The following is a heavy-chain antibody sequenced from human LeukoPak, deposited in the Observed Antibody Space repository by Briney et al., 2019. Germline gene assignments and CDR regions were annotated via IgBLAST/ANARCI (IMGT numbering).Heavy chain of an antibody. CDR1: GFTFSSYG. J-gene: IGHJ4*02. D-gene: IGHD5-18*01. CDR2: IWYDGSNK. Sequence: GGSLRLSCAASGFTFSSYGMHWVRQAPGKGLEWVAVIWYDGSNKYYADSVKGRFTISRDNSKNTLYLQMNSLRAEDTAVYYCAREIQLWGYFDYWGQGTLVTVSS. CDR3: AREIQLWGYFDY. V-gene: IGHV3-33*01.